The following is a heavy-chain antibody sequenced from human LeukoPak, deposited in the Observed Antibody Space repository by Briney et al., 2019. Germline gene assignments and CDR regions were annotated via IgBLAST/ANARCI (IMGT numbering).Heavy chain of an antibody. CDR3: ATDRHGSLDY. CDR1: GYTFTGYY. J-gene: IGHJ4*02. D-gene: IGHD3-10*01. V-gene: IGHV1-2*02. CDR2: INPNSGGT. Sequence: ASVKVSCKASGYTFTGYYMHWVRQAPGQGLEWMGWINPNSGGTNYAQKFQGRVTMTEDTSTDTAYMELSSLRSEDTAVYYCATDRHGSLDYWGQGTLVTVSS.